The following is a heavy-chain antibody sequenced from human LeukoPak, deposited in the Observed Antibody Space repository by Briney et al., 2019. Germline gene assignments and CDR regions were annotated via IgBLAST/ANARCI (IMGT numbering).Heavy chain of an antibody. J-gene: IGHJ4*02. CDR1: GYTLTELS. Sequence: ASVKVSCKVSGYTLTELSMHWVRQAPGKGLEWMGGFDPEDGETIYAQKFQGRVTMTEDTSTDTAYMELSSLRSEDTAVYYCARGFVRARGYSKRYSRLLDYWGQGTLVTVSS. D-gene: IGHD5-18*01. CDR3: ARGFVRARGYSKRYSRLLDY. V-gene: IGHV1-24*01. CDR2: FDPEDGET.